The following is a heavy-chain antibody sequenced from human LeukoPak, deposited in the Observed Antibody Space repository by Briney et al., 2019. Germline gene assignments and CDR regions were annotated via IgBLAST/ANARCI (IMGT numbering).Heavy chain of an antibody. V-gene: IGHV1-2*02. CDR1: GYTFTGYY. CDR3: ARDLGGSPKGYFDL. D-gene: IGHD3-16*01. CDR2: INPNSGGT. Sequence: ASVKVSCKASGYTFTGYYMHWVRQAPGQGLEWMGWINPNSGGTNYAQKFQGRVTMTRDTSISTAYMELSRLRSDDTAVYYCARDLGGSPKGYFDLWGRGTLVTVSS. J-gene: IGHJ2*01.